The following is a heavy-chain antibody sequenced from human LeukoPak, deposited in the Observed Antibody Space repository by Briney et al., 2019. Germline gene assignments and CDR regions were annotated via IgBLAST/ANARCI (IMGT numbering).Heavy chain of an antibody. Sequence: GGSLRLSCAASGFTFSSYAMSWVRQAPGKGLEWVSAISGSGGGTYYADSVKGRFTISRDNSKNTLYLQMNSLRAEATAVYYCAELELPLNWFDPWGQGTLVTVSS. CDR1: GFTFSSYA. CDR3: AELELPLNWFDP. V-gene: IGHV3-23*01. D-gene: IGHD1-7*01. J-gene: IGHJ5*02. CDR2: ISGSGGGT.